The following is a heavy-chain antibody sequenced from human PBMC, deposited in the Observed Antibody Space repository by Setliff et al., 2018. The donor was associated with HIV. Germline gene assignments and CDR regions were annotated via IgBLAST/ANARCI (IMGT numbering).Heavy chain of an antibody. CDR2: ISSSSSTI. J-gene: IGHJ3*02. D-gene: IGHD3-22*01. CDR1: GFTFSDYS. V-gene: IGHV3-48*04. Sequence: GGSLRLSCAASGFTFSDYSMSWVRQAPGKGLEWVSYISSSSSTIYYADSVKGRFTISRDNAKNSLYLQMNSLRAEDTALYYCAKGGPRIVEVGDAFDIWGQGTMVTVSS. CDR3: AKGGPRIVEVGDAFDI.